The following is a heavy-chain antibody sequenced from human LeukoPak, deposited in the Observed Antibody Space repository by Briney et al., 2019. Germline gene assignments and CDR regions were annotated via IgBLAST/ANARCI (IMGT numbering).Heavy chain of an antibody. CDR3: ARSGVFTGYDAFDI. Sequence: PSETLSLTCTVSGGSINISYWSWIRQPPGKGLEWIGYIYYRGSTNYNPSLKSRVTISVDTSKNQYSLKLSSVTAADTAVYYCARSGVFTGYDAFDIWGQGTRVTVSP. J-gene: IGHJ3*02. D-gene: IGHD6-13*01. CDR2: IYYRGST. CDR1: GGSINISY. V-gene: IGHV4-59*08.